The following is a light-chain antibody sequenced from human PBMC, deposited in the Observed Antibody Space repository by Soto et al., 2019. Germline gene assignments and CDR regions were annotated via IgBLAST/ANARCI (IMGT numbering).Light chain of an antibody. Sequence: DIQMTQSPSSLSASVGDRVTITCRASQSISSYLNWNQQKPGKAPKLLIYAASSMQSGVPSRFSGSGSGTDFTLTISSLQPEDFATYYCKQSYSTPPGTFGQGTKVEIK. J-gene: IGKJ1*01. CDR1: QSISSY. CDR2: AAS. V-gene: IGKV1-39*01. CDR3: KQSYSTPPGT.